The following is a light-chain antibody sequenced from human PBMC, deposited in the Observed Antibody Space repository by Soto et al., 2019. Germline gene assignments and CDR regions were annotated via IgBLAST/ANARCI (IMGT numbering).Light chain of an antibody. V-gene: IGKV4-1*01. CDR2: WAS. Sequence: DIVMTQSPDSLAVSLGERATINCKSSQSVLYSSNNKNHLAWYQQKPGQPPKLLIYWASTRESGVPDRFSGSGSGTDFILTISSLQAEDVAVYYCQQYYGTPLTFGGGTKVEIK. CDR3: QQYYGTPLT. J-gene: IGKJ4*01. CDR1: QSVLYSSNNKNH.